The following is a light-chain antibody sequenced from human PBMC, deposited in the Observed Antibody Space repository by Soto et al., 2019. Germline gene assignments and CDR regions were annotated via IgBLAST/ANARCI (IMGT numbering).Light chain of an antibody. Sequence: EIVLTQSPGTLSLSPGERATLSCRASQSVASSYLAWYQQKPGQAPRLLIYSASNRATGIPDRFSGSGSGTDFILTNSGLEPEDLAVYYCQQGLTFGGGTKVEIK. CDR3: QQGLT. CDR1: QSVASSY. V-gene: IGKV3-20*01. J-gene: IGKJ4*01. CDR2: SAS.